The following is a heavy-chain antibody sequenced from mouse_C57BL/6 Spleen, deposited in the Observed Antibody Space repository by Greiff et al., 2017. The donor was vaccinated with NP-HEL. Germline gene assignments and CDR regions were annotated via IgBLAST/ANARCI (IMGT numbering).Heavy chain of an antibody. CDR3: TRNYCGSIYAMDY. CDR2: IDPETGGT. V-gene: IGHV1-15*01. J-gene: IGHJ4*01. D-gene: IGHD1-1*01. Sequence: VKVVESGAELVRPGASVTLSCKASGYTFTDYEMHWVKQTPVHGLEWIGAIDPETGGTAYNQKFKGKAILTADKSSSTAYMELRSLTSEDSAVYYCTRNYCGSIYAMDYWGQGTSVTVSS. CDR1: GYTFTDYE.